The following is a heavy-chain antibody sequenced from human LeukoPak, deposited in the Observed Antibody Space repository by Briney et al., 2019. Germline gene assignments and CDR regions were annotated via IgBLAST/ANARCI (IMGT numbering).Heavy chain of an antibody. CDR3: VKSRRVGANQRGLFDY. V-gene: IGHV3-23*01. J-gene: IGHJ4*02. CDR1: GFTFSNYA. Sequence: PGGSLRLSCAGSGFTFSNYAMTWVRQAPGKGLEWGSSVSGSGRNTFYPDSVEGRFTISRDNSKNTVYLQMNSLRADDTAVYYCVKSRRVGANQRGLFDYWGQGTLVTASP. D-gene: IGHD1-26*01. CDR2: VSGSGRNT.